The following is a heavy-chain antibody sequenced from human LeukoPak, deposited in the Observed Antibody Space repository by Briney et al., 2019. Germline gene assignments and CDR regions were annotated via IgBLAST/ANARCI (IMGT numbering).Heavy chain of an antibody. CDR3: ARDITMVRGGRHWFDP. D-gene: IGHD3-10*01. CDR2: IYYSGST. J-gene: IGHJ5*02. CDR1: GGSISSYY. V-gene: IGHV4-59*01. Sequence: SETLSLTRTVSGGSISSYYWSWIRQPPGKGLEWIGYIYYSGSTNYNHSLKGRVTISVDTSKNQCSLKLSSVTAADTAVYYCARDITMVRGGRHWFDPWGQGTLVTVSS.